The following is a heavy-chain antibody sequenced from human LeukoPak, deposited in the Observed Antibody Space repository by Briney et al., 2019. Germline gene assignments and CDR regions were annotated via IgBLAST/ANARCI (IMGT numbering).Heavy chain of an antibody. CDR2: ISSSSRDI. D-gene: IGHD6-13*01. CDR3: AKDTRVIAAASRRSNWYLY. V-gene: IGHV3-21*01. J-gene: IGHJ4*02. Sequence: GGSLSLSCAASGFTFSSYTMNWVRQAPGKGLEWVAAISSSSRDIFYADSVKGRFTISRDNSKNTLYLQMNSLRAEDTAVYYCAKDTRVIAAASRRSNWYLYWGQGTLVTVSS. CDR1: GFTFSSYT.